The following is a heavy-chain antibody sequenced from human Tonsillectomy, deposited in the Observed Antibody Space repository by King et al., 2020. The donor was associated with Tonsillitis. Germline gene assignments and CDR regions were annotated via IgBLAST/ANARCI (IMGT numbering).Heavy chain of an antibody. J-gene: IGHJ3*02. D-gene: IGHD3-22*01. Sequence: VQLVESGGGLVKPGGSLRLSCAASGFTFSSYSMNWVRQAPGKGLEWVSSISSSSSYIYYADSVKGRFTISRDNAKNSLYLQMNSLRAEDTAVYYCARMKTYYYDSSGYYFQAFDIWGQGTMVTVSS. CDR2: ISSSSSYI. CDR3: ARMKTYYYDSSGYYFQAFDI. V-gene: IGHV3-21*01. CDR1: GFTFSSYS.